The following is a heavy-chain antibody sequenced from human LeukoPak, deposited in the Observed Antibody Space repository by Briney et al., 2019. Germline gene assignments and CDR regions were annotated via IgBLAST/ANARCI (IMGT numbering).Heavy chain of an antibody. CDR1: GYTFTSYD. CDR3: ASEGLPGADY. Sequence: ASVKVSCKASGYTFTSYDINWVRQATGQGLEWMGWMNPNSGNTGYAQKFQGRVTITRNTSITTAYMELSRLRSDDTAVYYCASEGLPGADYWGQGTLVTVSS. J-gene: IGHJ4*02. CDR2: MNPNSGNT. V-gene: IGHV1-8*03. D-gene: IGHD5-12*01.